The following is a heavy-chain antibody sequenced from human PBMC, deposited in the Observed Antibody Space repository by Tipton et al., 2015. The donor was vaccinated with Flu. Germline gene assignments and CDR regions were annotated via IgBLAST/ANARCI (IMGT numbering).Heavy chain of an antibody. CDR1: GVSISSGSYY. CDR2: IYTSGGT. CDR3: ANFPAGGIMAPDP. J-gene: IGHJ5*02. Sequence: TLSLTCTVSGVSISSGSYYWSWIRQPAGKGLEWVGRIYTSGGTDYNATLRSRVSISVDTSKNQFSLNLRSVSAADTAVYYCANFPAGGIMAPDPWGQGTLVTVSS. V-gene: IGHV4-61*02. D-gene: IGHD3-16*02.